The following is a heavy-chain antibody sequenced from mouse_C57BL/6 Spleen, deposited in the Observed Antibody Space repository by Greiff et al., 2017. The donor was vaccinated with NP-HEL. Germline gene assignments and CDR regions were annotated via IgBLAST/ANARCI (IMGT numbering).Heavy chain of an antibody. V-gene: IGHV5-17*01. Sequence: EVKVVESGGGLVKPGGSLKLSCAASGFTFSDYGMHWVRQAPEKGLEWVAYISRGSSTIYYADTVKGRFTISRDNAKNTLFLQMTRLRSEDTAMYYCAGWEGYWGQGTTLTVSS. J-gene: IGHJ2*01. CDR2: ISRGSSTI. D-gene: IGHD1-1*02. CDR3: AGWEGY. CDR1: GFTFSDYG.